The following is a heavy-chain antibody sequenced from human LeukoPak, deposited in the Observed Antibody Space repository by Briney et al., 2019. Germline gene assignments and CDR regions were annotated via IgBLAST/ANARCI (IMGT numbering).Heavy chain of an antibody. CDR1: GFTFSSYA. CDR2: ISFDGSNK. J-gene: IGHJ4*02. D-gene: IGHD4-11*01. V-gene: IGHV3-30*01. CDR3: AGDDYPYYFDY. Sequence: PGRSLRLSCAASGFTFSSYAMHWVRQAPDKGLEWVATISFDGSNKYYADSVKGRFTISRDSSKNTLSLQMNSLRAEDTAVYYCAGDDYPYYFDYWGQGTLVTVSS.